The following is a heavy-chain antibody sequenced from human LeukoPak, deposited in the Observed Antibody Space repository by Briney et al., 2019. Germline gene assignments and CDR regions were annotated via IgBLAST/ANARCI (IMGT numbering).Heavy chain of an antibody. CDR3: ARVGSYDAFDI. V-gene: IGHV3-48*03. J-gene: IGHJ3*02. CDR2: ITSSGSTI. Sequence: GGSLRLSCAASGFTFSSYEMNWVRRAPGKGLEWLSYITSSGSTIYYADSVKGRFTISRDNAKNSLYLQMNSLRAEDTAVYYCARVGSYDAFDIWGQGTMVTVSS. CDR1: GFTFSSYE. D-gene: IGHD1-26*01.